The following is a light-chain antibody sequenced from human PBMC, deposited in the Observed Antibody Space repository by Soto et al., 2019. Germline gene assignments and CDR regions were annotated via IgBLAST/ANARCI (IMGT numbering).Light chain of an antibody. CDR2: GAS. CDR3: QQYSSSPRT. Sequence: RACISWWSSQSVSSDQLAWYQQKPARAPRLLIYGASFRATGIPDRFSGSGSGTDFIRAISRLEPEDFAVYYCQQYSSSPRTFGQGTKVDIK. V-gene: IGKV3-20*01. CDR1: QSVSSDQ. J-gene: IGKJ1*01.